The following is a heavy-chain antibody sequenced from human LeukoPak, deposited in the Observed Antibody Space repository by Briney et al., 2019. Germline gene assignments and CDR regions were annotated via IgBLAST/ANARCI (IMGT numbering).Heavy chain of an antibody. V-gene: IGHV3-7*01. CDR1: EFAFSTYN. CDR3: AREVREDIWAARSLFDY. D-gene: IGHD6-6*01. Sequence: GGSLRLSCAASEFAFSTYNMNWVRQAPGKGLEWVANIKQDGSEKYYVDSVKGRFTISRDNAKNSLYLQMNSLRAEDTAVYYCAREVREDIWAARSLFDYWGQGTLVTVSS. J-gene: IGHJ4*02. CDR2: IKQDGSEK.